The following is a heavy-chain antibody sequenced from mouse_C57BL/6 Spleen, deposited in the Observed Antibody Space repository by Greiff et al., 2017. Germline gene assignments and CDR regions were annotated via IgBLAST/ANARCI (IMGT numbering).Heavy chain of an antibody. D-gene: IGHD2-1*01. Sequence: QVQLQQSGAELVMPGASVKLSCKASGYTFTSYWMHWVKQRPGQGLEWIGEIDPSDSYTNYNQKFKGKSTLTVDKSSSTAYMQLSSLTSEDSAVYYCARSAVTTRGEFAYWGQGTLVTVSA. V-gene: IGHV1-69*01. CDR2: IDPSDSYT. CDR3: ARSAVTTRGEFAY. J-gene: IGHJ3*01. CDR1: GYTFTSYW.